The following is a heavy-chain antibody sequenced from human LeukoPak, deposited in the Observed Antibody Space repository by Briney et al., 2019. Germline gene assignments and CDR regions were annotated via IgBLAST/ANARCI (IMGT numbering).Heavy chain of an antibody. Sequence: GGSLRLSCAASGFTFSSYSMNWVRQAPGKGLEWVSSISSSSSYIYYADSVKGRFTISRDNAKNSLYLQMNSLRAEDTAVYYCARDRENYSYGYDPRSDLFDYWGQGTLVTVSS. D-gene: IGHD5-18*01. J-gene: IGHJ4*02. CDR2: ISSSSSYI. CDR3: ARDRENYSYGYDPRSDLFDY. V-gene: IGHV3-21*01. CDR1: GFTFSSYS.